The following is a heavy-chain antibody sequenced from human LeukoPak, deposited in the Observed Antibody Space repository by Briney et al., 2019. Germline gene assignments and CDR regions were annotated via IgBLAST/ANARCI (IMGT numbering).Heavy chain of an antibody. CDR3: ARGQRRHIDMAPSFDY. CDR2: LNWNGDST. Sequence: GGSLRLSCAASGFTFDDYGMNWVRQAPGKGLEWVSGLNWNGDSTGYADSVKGRFTISRDNSKNTLSLQMNSLRAEDTAVYYCARGQRRHIDMAPSFDYWGQGTLVTVSS. D-gene: IGHD5-24*01. CDR1: GFTFDDYG. J-gene: IGHJ4*02. V-gene: IGHV3-20*04.